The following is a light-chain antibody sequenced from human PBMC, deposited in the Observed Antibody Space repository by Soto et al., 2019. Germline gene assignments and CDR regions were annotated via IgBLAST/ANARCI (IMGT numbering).Light chain of an antibody. CDR3: QQYGSSPRT. J-gene: IGKJ2*01. CDR1: QDIGSA. CDR2: DAS. Sequence: EVVLTQSPATLSVSPGDRATLSCRASQDIGSAVAWYHQRSGQAPRLLIFDASIRVPTTPARFSGSVSGTEFTLTISSLEPEDFAVYYCQQYGSSPRTFGQGTKLEIK. V-gene: IGKV3-15*01.